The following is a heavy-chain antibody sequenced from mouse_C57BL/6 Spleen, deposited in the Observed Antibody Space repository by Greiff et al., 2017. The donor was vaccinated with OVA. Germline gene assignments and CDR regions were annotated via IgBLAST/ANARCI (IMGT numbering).Heavy chain of an antibody. V-gene: IGHV14-4*01. CDR1: GFNIKDDY. CDR3: TAYYSSYEGFGY. Sequence: VQLKQSGAELVRPGASVKLSCTASGFNIKDDYMHWVKQRPEQGLEWIGWIDPENGDTEYASKFQGKATITADTSSNTAYLQLSSLTSEDTAVYYGTAYYSSYEGFGYWGQGTLVTVSA. CDR2: IDPENGDT. J-gene: IGHJ3*01. D-gene: IGHD2-5*01.